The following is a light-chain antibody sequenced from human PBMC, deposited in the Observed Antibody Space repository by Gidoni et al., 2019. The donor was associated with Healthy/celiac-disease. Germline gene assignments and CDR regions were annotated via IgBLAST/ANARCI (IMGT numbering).Light chain of an antibody. CDR3: QKYNSAPLT. V-gene: IGKV1-27*01. J-gene: IGKJ4*01. CDR2: AAS. CDR1: QGISNY. Sequence: DIQMTQSPSSLSASVGDRVNIPCRASQGISNYLAWYQQKPGKVPKLLIYAASTLQSGVPSRFSGSGSGTDFTLTINSLQPEDVATYYCQKYNSAPLTFGGGTKVEIK.